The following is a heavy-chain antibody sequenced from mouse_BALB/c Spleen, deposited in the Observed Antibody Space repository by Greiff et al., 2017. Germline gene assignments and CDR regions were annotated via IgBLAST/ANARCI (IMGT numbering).Heavy chain of an antibody. V-gene: IGHV14-3*02. CDR2: IDPANGNT. Sequence: VQLQQSGAELVQPGASVKLSCTASGFNIKDTYMHWVKQRPEQGLEWIGRIDPANGNTKYDPKFPGKATITADTSSNTAYLQLSSLTSEDTAVYYWAYYRYDGDDWGQGTTLTVAS. CDR1: GFNIKDTY. J-gene: IGHJ2*01. CDR3: AYYRYDGDD. D-gene: IGHD2-14*01.